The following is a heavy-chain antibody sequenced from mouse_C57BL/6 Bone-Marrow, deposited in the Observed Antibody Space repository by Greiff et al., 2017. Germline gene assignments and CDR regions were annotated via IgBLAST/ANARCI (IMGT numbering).Heavy chain of an antibody. CDR2: LSSGSSTI. J-gene: IGHJ4*01. CDR3: EQSNHYAMAY. V-gene: IGHV5-17*01. Sequence: EVTLMESGRGLLKPARSLKLTCALSGFTFSDYGMHLVRQAQQKGLVWVAYLSSGSSTIYYADPAKGRFIIYRDNAKYTLFLKMTSLSSEDTSMYYCEQSNHYAMAYWGQCTSVPVSS. D-gene: IGHD6-2*01. CDR1: GFTFSDYG.